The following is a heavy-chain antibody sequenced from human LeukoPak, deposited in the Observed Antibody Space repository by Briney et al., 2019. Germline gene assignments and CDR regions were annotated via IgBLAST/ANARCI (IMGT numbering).Heavy chain of an antibody. J-gene: IGHJ5*02. CDR3: ARGSSISCSGGSCPHRWFDP. Sequence: SETLSLTCTVSGYSISSGYYWGWIRQPPGKGLEWIGSIYHSGSTYYNPSLKSRVTISGDTSKNQFSLKLSSVTAADTAVYYCARGSSISCSGGSCPHRWFDPWGQGILVTVSS. V-gene: IGHV4-38-2*02. CDR2: IYHSGST. CDR1: GYSISSGYY. D-gene: IGHD2-15*01.